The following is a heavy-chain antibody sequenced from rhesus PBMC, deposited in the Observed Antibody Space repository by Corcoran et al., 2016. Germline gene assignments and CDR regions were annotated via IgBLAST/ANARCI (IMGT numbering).Heavy chain of an antibody. CDR2: IYGSGGST. J-gene: IGHJ4*01. V-gene: IGHV4-160*01. CDR1: GGSISSNY. Sequence: QVQLQESGPGLVKPSETLSLTCAVSGGSISSNYWSWIRQAPGEGLEWIGRIYGSGGSTDYNPSLKSRVTISTDTSKNQFSLKLSSVTAADTAVYYCARDYGSYFSFFDYWGQGVLVTVSS. CDR3: ARDYGSYFSFFDY. D-gene: IGHD4-4*01.